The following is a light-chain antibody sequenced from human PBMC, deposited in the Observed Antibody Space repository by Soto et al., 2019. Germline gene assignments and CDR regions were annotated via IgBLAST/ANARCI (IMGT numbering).Light chain of an antibody. V-gene: IGKV1-9*01. CDR1: QGISSY. CDR2: AAS. CDR3: QQLNSYPLT. Sequence: DIPLTPSPSFLSASVGDRVTITCRASQGISSYLAWYQQKPGKAPKLLIYAASTLQSGVPSRFSGSGSGTEFTLTISSLQPEDFATYYCQQLNSYPLTFGGGTKVEIK. J-gene: IGKJ4*01.